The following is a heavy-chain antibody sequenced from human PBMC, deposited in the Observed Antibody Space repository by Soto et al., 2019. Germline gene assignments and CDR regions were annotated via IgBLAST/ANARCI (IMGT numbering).Heavy chain of an antibody. J-gene: IGHJ6*04. CDR2: IYYSGST. CDR3: ARAVAAAGTGDYYYYYYGMDV. CDR1: GGSVISGSYY. D-gene: IGHD6-13*01. V-gene: IGHV4-61*01. Sequence: QVQLQESGPGLVKPSETLSLTCPVSGGSVISGSYYWSWIRQPPGKGLEWIGYIYYSGSTNYNPSLKSRFPKSVDTSKNQFSLKLSSVSAADPAVYYCARAVAAAGTGDYYYYYYGMDVWCKATTVTVSS.